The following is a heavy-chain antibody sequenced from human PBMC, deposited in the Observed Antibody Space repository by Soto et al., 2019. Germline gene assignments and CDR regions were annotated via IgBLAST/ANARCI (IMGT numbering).Heavy chain of an antibody. V-gene: IGHV1-46*01. D-gene: IGHD3-3*01. CDR1: GYTFTSYY. J-gene: IGHJ4*02. CDR3: AREGIGHLVVIIPLDY. CDR2: ITPSGGST. Sequence: ASVKVSCKASGYTFTSYYMHWVRQAPGQGLEWMGIITPSGGSTSYAQKFQGRVTMTRDTSTSTVYMELSRLRSEDKAVYYCAREGIGHLVVIIPLDYWGQETLVTVS.